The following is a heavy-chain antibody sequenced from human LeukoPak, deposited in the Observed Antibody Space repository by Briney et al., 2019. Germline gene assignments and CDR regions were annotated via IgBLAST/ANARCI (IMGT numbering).Heavy chain of an antibody. V-gene: IGHV3-48*03. D-gene: IGHD1-14*01. J-gene: IGHJ6*04. Sequence: PGGSLRLSCAASGFTFSSYEMNWVRQAPWKGLEWVSYISSSGSTIYYADSVKGRFTISRDNAKNSLYLQMNSLRAEDTAVYYCAQRSGSEYYYYGMDVWGKGTTVTVSS. CDR2: ISSSGSTI. CDR3: AQRSGSEYYYYGMDV. CDR1: GFTFSSYE.